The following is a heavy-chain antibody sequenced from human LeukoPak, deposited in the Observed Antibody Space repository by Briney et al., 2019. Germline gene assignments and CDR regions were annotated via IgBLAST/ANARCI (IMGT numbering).Heavy chain of an antibody. D-gene: IGHD2-15*01. V-gene: IGHV4-34*01. CDR2: IYYSGST. CDR1: GGSFSGYY. J-gene: IGHJ6*03. Sequence: SETLSLTCAVYGGSFSGYYWGWIRQPPGKGLEWIGSIYYSGSTYYNPSLKSRVTTSVDTSKNQFSLKLSSVTAADTAVYYCAREHCSGGSCYSIYYYYYMDVWGKGTTVTVSS. CDR3: AREHCSGGSCYSIYYYYYMDV.